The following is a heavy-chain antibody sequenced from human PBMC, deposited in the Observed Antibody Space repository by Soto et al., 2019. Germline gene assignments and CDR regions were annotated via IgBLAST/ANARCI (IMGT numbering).Heavy chain of an antibody. CDR3: ARVVRLMLYPDN. CDR1: GFTFSDYY. D-gene: IGHD2-8*01. CDR2: ISDSSTYT. Sequence: QVQLVESGGGLVKPGGSLRLSCAASGFTFSDYYMSWIRQAPGKGLEWVSCISDSSTYTNYADSVKGRFTISSDNAKNSLYLQMNSLRAEDTAVYYCARVVRLMLYPDNWGQGTLVTVSS. V-gene: IGHV3-11*06. J-gene: IGHJ4*02.